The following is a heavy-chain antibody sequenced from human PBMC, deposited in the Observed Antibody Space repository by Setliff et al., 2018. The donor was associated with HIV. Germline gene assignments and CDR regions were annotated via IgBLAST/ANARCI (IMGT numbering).Heavy chain of an antibody. CDR2: LYYGGTT. CDR3: ARWHPPYGFWEEDY. V-gene: IGHV4-39*01. Sequence: SETLSLTCTVSGDSISTSNSYWGWVRQPPGKGLEWIGSLYYGGTTYYNPPLKSRVTISVDTSKNQFSLKLKSVTAADTAVYYCARWHPPYGFWEEDYWGQGTLVTVSS. CDR1: GDSISTSNSY. D-gene: IGHD3-10*01. J-gene: IGHJ4*02.